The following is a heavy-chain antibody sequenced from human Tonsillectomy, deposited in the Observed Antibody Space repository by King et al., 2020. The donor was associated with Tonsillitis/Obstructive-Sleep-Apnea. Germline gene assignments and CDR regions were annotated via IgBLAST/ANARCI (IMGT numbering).Heavy chain of an antibody. CDR1: GFNFHFYA. V-gene: IGHV3-30*18. Sequence: HVQLVESGGGVVQPGRSLRLSCAASGFNFHFYAMHWVRQAPGKGLEWVALTSPDGTKTYFADSVKGRFTISRDNSKNTLYLQLSSLTADDTSIYYCAKDLSGRVNFWGQGTLVTVSS. CDR2: TSPDGTKT. J-gene: IGHJ4*02. D-gene: IGHD1-26*01. CDR3: AKDLSGRVNF.